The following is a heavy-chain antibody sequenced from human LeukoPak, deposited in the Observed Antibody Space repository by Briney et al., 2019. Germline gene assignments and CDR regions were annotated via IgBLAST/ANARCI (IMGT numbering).Heavy chain of an antibody. Sequence: SVKVSCKASVGTFSSYAISWVRQAPGQGLEWMGRIIPIFGTANYAQKFQGRVTITTDESTSTAYMEPSSLRSEDTAVYYCARDAGVDCSSTSCSEGYYYYYYMDVWGKGTTVTVSS. CDR1: VGTFSSYA. V-gene: IGHV1-69*05. CDR3: ARDAGVDCSSTSCSEGYYYYYYMDV. CDR2: IIPIFGTA. J-gene: IGHJ6*03. D-gene: IGHD2-2*01.